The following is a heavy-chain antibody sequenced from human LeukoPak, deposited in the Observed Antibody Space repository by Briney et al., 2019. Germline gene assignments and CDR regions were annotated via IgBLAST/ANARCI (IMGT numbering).Heavy chain of an antibody. CDR2: IWYDGSKT. J-gene: IGHJ4*02. D-gene: IGHD6-19*01. CDR1: GFTSSAYG. CDR3: LRDGGSGCDY. V-gene: IGHV3-33*01. Sequence: GGSLRLSCAASGFTSSAYGMPWVRQAPGKGLEWVAVIWYDGSKTYYGDSVKGRFTISKDDSKNTLYLQMNGLRVDDTAIYYCLRDGGSGCDYWGQGTLVTVSS.